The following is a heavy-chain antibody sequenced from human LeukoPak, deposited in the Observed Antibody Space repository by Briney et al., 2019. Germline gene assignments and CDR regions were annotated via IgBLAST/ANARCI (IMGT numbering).Heavy chain of an antibody. Sequence: SETLSLTCTVSGASISNYYWSWIRQPAGKGLEWIGRISTSGSTNYNPSLKSRVTMSVDTSKNQFSLKLSSVTAADTALYYCARGIWEMATIPYWYFDTWGRGTLVTVSS. CDR2: ISTSGST. V-gene: IGHV4-4*07. J-gene: IGHJ2*01. CDR3: ARGIWEMATIPYWYFDT. D-gene: IGHD5-24*01. CDR1: GASISNYY.